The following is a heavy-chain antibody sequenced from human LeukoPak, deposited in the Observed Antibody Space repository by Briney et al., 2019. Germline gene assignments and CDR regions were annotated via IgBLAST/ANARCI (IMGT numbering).Heavy chain of an antibody. Sequence: SVKVSCKASGGTFSSYAISWVRQAPGQGLEWMGGIIPIFGTANYAQKFQGRVTITTDESTSTAYMELSSLRSEDTAVYYCARDLGVTRDRLNDAFDIWGQGTMVTVSS. V-gene: IGHV1-69*05. CDR3: ARDLGVTRDRLNDAFDI. CDR1: GGTFSSYA. D-gene: IGHD4-23*01. J-gene: IGHJ3*02. CDR2: IIPIFGTA.